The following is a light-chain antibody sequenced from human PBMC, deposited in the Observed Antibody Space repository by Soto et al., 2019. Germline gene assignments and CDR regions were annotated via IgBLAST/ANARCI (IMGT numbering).Light chain of an antibody. CDR3: SSYRASSTTHYV. CDR2: DVT. CDR1: SGDVGGYNY. V-gene: IGLV2-14*03. J-gene: IGLJ1*01. Sequence: QSALTQPASLSGSPGQSITISCTGTSGDVGGYNYVSWYQQHPGKAPKLIIYDVTNRPSGVSNRFFGSKSGNTASLTISGLQAEDEADYYCSSYRASSTTHYVFGTGTKVTVL.